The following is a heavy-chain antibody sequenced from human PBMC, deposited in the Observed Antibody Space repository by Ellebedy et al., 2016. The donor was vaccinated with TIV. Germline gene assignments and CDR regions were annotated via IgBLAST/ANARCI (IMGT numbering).Heavy chain of an antibody. Sequence: GESLKISCAASGFTFSSYGMHWVRQAPGKGLEWVAVILYDGSNKYYADSVKGRFTISRDNAKNTLYLQMNSLRAEDTSVYYCARGYCGGDCYYWYFDLWGRGTLVTVSS. CDR2: ILYDGSNK. D-gene: IGHD2-21*02. J-gene: IGHJ2*01. V-gene: IGHV3-30*03. CDR3: ARGYCGGDCYYWYFDL. CDR1: GFTFSSYG.